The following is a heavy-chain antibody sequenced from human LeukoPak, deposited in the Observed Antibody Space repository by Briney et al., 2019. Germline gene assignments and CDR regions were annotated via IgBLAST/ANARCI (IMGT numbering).Heavy chain of an antibody. Sequence: SETLSLTCTVSGDSVSSGYWTWIRQSPGKGLEWIGYISDSDITDYNPSLKSRLTISVDTSNNQFSLNLNSVTAADTAVYYCAGRGHRYSRDWGQGILVTVSP. V-gene: IGHV4-4*09. CDR2: ISDSDIT. D-gene: IGHD2-15*01. CDR3: AGRGHRYSRD. J-gene: IGHJ1*01. CDR1: GDSVSSGY.